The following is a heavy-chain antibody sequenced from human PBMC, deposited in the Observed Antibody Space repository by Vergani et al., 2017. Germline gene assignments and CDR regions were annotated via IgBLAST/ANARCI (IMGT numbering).Heavy chain of an antibody. Sequence: QVQLVQSGAEVKKPGASVKVSCKASGYTFTSYGISWVRQAPGQGLEWMGWISAYNGNTNYGQKLQGRVTMTTDTSTSTAYMELRSLTSDDTAVYYCARGDGGTDYGEYYYYYMDVWGKGTTVTVSS. CDR2: ISAYNGNT. CDR3: ARGDGGTDYGEYYYYYMDV. CDR1: GYTFTSYG. J-gene: IGHJ6*03. D-gene: IGHD4-17*01. V-gene: IGHV1-18*01.